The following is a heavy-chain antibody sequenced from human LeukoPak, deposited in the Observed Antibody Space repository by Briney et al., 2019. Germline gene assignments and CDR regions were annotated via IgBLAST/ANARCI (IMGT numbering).Heavy chain of an antibody. V-gene: IGHV1-2*02. CDR2: INPKRGVT. J-gene: IGHJ3*01. CDR3: ARERNYGDYGNAFDV. CDR1: GYTFTDYY. D-gene: IGHD4-17*01. Sequence: ASVKVSCKASGYTFTDYYIHWMRQAPGQVLEWMGWINPKRGVTTYAQKFQGRVTMTRDTSITTAYMELTRLRSDDTTIYYCARERNYGDYGNAFDVWGQGTKVTVSS.